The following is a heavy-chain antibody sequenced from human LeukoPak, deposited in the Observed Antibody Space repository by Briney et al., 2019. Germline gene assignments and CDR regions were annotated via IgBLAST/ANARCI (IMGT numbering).Heavy chain of an antibody. CDR1: GGPISSFY. Sequence: SETLSLTCAVSGGPISSFYWSWIRQPPGKGLEWIGYISYSGSTNYNPSLKSRVTISVDTSKNQFSLNLSSVTAADTAVYYCARAGGRNSPLGYWGQGTLVTVSS. CDR3: ARAGGRNSPLGY. J-gene: IGHJ4*02. CDR2: ISYSGST. V-gene: IGHV4-59*01. D-gene: IGHD3-16*01.